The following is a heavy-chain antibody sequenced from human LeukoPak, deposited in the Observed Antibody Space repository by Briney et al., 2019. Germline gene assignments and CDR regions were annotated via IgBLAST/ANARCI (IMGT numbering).Heavy chain of an antibody. CDR1: GFTFRSHV. D-gene: IGHD4-17*01. CDR3: ARDYGDSRDWFGP. J-gene: IGHJ5*02. Sequence: GGSLRLTCAASGFTFRSHVMSWVRQAPGKGLEWLSAIVASGDRTYYADSVKGRFTISRDNSKNTLSLQMDSLRAEDTAVYYCARDYGDSRDWFGPWGQGTLVTVSS. V-gene: IGHV3-23*01. CDR2: IVASGDRT.